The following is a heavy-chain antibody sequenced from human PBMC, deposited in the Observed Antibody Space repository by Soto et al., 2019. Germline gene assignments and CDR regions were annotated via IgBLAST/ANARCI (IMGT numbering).Heavy chain of an antibody. Sequence: SLKVSCKASGDTFSTYSITWMRQAPGRGLEWVGGIIPRSAKSNYAQKFEGRVTITADESTSTAHMELSSLRSEDTAVYYCAREGLVLVPTTVTSDYYYYDMAVWGQGTTVTV. CDR3: AREGLVLVPTTVTSDYYYYDMAV. J-gene: IGHJ6*02. CDR1: GDTFSTYS. D-gene: IGHD2-2*01. V-gene: IGHV1-69*13. CDR2: IIPRSAKS.